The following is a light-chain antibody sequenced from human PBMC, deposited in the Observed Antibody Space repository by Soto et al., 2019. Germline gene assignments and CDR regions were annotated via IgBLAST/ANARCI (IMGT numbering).Light chain of an antibody. CDR3: QQYNSYPWT. J-gene: IGKJ1*01. CDR2: DAS. V-gene: IGKV1-5*01. Sequence: DILMTQSPSTLSASVGDRFTITCRASQSISSWLAWYQQKPGKAPKLLIYDASSLESGVPSRFSGSGSGTEFTLTISSLQPDDFATYYCQQYNSYPWTFGQGTKVEIK. CDR1: QSISSW.